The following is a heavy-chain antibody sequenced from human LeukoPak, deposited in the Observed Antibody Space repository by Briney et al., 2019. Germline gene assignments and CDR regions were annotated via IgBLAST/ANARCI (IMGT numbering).Heavy chain of an antibody. CDR2: IYSGST. D-gene: IGHD5-18*01. J-gene: IGHJ4*02. Sequence: SETLSLTCTVSGGSISSYYWSWIRQPPGKGLEWIGYIYSGSTDYNPSLKSRVTISVDTSKNQFSLQLGPVTAADTAVYYCARGFEYNYRYTFGYWGQGTLVTVSS. CDR1: GGSISSYY. CDR3: ARGFEYNYRYTFGY. V-gene: IGHV4-59*01.